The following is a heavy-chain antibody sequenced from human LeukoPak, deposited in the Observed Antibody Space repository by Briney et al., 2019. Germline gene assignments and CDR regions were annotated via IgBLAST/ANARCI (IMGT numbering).Heavy chain of an antibody. J-gene: IGHJ4*02. D-gene: IGHD3-22*01. CDR1: GYTFTSYD. CDR3: ARAIYDSSGYYLDY. V-gene: IGHV1-8*03. CDR2: MNPNSGNT. Sequence: ASVKVSCEASGYTFTSYDINWVRQATGQGLEWMGWMNPNSGNTGYAQKFQGRVTITSNISISTAYMELSSLRSEDTAVYYCARAIYDSSGYYLDYWGQGTLVTVSS.